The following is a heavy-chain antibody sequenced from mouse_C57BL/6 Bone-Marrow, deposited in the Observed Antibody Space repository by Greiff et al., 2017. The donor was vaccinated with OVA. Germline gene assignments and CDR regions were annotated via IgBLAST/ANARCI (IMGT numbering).Heavy chain of an antibody. CDR1: GYTFTSYW. D-gene: IGHD2-4*01. CDR3: ARPRYDYDDYAMDY. CDR2: IYPGSGST. Sequence: QVQLQQSGAELVKPGASVKMSCKASGYTFTSYWITWVKQRPGQGLEWIGDIYPGSGSTNYNEKFKSKATLTVDTSSSTAYMQLSSLTSEDSAVYYCARPRYDYDDYAMDYWGQGTSVTVSS. J-gene: IGHJ4*01. V-gene: IGHV1-55*01.